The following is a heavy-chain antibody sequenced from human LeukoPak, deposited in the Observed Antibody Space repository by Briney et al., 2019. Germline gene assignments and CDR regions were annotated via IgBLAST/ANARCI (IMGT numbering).Heavy chain of an antibody. CDR1: GYTFMSHG. Sequence: GASVKVSCKAYGYTFMSHGITWVRQAPGQGLEWMGRISGYSSNTHYAQTLQGRVTMTTDTSTNTAYMELRSLISDDTAVYYCARATGTWGHDGFDIWGQGTMVTVS. V-gene: IGHV1-18*01. D-gene: IGHD3-16*01. J-gene: IGHJ3*02. CDR3: ARATGTWGHDGFDI. CDR2: ISGYSSNT.